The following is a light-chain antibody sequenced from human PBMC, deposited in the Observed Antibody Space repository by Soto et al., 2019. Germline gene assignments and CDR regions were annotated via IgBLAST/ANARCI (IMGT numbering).Light chain of an antibody. Sequence: EIVFTQSPGTLSLSPGERATLSCRASQSVSNSYLAWYQQKPGQAPRLLIYGVSSRATGIPDRFSGSGSGRDFTLTINRLEPEDFAVYFCQQYGSSPYTFGQGTKLEIK. CDR3: QQYGSSPYT. CDR2: GVS. CDR1: QSVSNSY. J-gene: IGKJ2*01. V-gene: IGKV3-20*01.